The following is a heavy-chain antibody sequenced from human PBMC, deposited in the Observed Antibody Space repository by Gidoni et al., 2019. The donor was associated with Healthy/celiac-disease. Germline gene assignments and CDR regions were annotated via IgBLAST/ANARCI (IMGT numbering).Heavy chain of an antibody. CDR2: ISSSSSTI. CDR3: ARDAPSLDYGDYGVDY. CDR1: GFTLSDYY. Sequence: QVQLVESGGGLVKPGGSLRLSCSASGFTLSDYYMSWIRQAPGKGLGWFSYISSSSSTIYYADSVKGRFTISRDNAKNSLYLQMNSLRAEDTAVYYCARDAPSLDYGDYGVDYWGQGTLVTVSS. V-gene: IGHV3-11*01. J-gene: IGHJ4*02. D-gene: IGHD4-17*01.